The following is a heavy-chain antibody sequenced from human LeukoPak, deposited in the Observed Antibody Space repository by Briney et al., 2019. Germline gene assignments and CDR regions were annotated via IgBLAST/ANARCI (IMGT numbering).Heavy chain of an antibody. D-gene: IGHD3-10*01. CDR3: AREGAYYYGSGGGLDLVY. CDR2: IYRGGST. CDR1: GVTFRDHW. V-gene: IGHV3-66*01. J-gene: IGHJ4*02. Sequence: GGCLRLSCVASGVTFRDHWMRRVRQVPGKGVGWVSVIYRGGSTYYADSVKGRFTISQDNTKNKLYLQMNSRRAEDTAVYYCAREGAYYYGSGGGLDLVYWRQGPLVTVSS.